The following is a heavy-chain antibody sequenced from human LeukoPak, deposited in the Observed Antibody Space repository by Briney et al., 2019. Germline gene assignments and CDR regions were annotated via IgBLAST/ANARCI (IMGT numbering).Heavy chain of an antibody. V-gene: IGHV3-74*01. J-gene: IGHJ4*02. Sequence: PGGSLRLSCAASGFTFSNYWMHWVRQAPGKGLVWVSRINSDGINTSYADSVKGRFTISRDNAKNTLNLQMNSLRAEDTALYYCASSFFEEPYSSGWPKPYDYWGQGTLVTVSS. CDR2: INSDGINT. D-gene: IGHD6-19*01. CDR1: GFTFSNYW. CDR3: ASSFFEEPYSSGWPKPYDY.